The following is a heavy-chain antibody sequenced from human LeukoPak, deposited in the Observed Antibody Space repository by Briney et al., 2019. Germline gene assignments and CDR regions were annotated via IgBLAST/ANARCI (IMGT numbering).Heavy chain of an antibody. CDR3: ARQGYSGYDSAFDY. V-gene: IGHV5-51*01. D-gene: IGHD5-12*01. CDR2: IYPGDSDT. CDR1: GYSFTNYW. J-gene: IGHJ4*02. Sequence: GASLKISCQGSGYSFTNYWIGWVRQMPGKGLEWMGIIYPGDSDTRYSPSFQGQVTISADESVSTAYLQWSSLKASDTAMYYCARQGYSGYDSAFDYWGQGTLVTVSS.